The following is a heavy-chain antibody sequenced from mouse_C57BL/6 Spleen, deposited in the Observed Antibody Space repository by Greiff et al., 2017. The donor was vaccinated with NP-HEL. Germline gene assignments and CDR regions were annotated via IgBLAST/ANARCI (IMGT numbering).Heavy chain of an antibody. CDR2: IHPNSGST. J-gene: IGHJ4*01. Sequence: QVQLQQPGAELVKPGASVKLSCKASGYTFTSYWMHWVKQRPGQGLEWIGMIHPNSGSTNYNEKFKSKATLTVDKSSSTAHRQLSSLTSEDSAVYYCARGDYDPYCYAMDYWGQGTSVTVSS. D-gene: IGHD2-4*01. CDR3: ARGDYDPYCYAMDY. CDR1: GYTFTSYW. V-gene: IGHV1-64*01.